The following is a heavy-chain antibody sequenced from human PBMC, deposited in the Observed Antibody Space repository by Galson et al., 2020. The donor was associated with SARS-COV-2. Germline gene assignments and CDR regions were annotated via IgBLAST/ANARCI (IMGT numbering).Heavy chain of an antibody. J-gene: IGHJ5*02. Sequence: SQTLSLTCTVSGYSISSIYYWGWIRQPPGKGLEWIGNIYHSGNTYYNPSLKSRVTMSVDTSKNQFSLKLNSVTAADTAVYYCARGHWNYTPWGQGTLVTVSS. CDR2: IYHSGNT. V-gene: IGHV4-38-2*02. D-gene: IGHD1-7*01. CDR3: ARGHWNYTP. CDR1: GYSISSIYY.